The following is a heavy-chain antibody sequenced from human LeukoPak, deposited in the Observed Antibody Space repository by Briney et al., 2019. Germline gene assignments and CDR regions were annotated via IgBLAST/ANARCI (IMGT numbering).Heavy chain of an antibody. V-gene: IGHV3-9*01. CDR1: GFTFDDYA. CDR2: ISWNSGSI. CDR3: ARGEYSYGLSY. J-gene: IGHJ4*02. D-gene: IGHD5-18*01. Sequence: GRSLRLSCAASGFTFDDYAMPWVRQAPGKGLEWVSGISWNSGSIGYADSVKGRFTISRDNAKNSLYLQMNSLRAEDTAVYYCARGEYSYGLSYWGQGTLVTVSS.